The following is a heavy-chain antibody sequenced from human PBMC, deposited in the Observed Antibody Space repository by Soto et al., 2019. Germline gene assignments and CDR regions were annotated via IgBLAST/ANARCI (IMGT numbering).Heavy chain of an antibody. V-gene: IGHV4-31*03. CDR3: ARVQFWFGEYPFVDY. Sequence: QVQLQESGPGLVKPSQTLSLTCTVSGGSISSGGYYWSWIRQHPGKGLEWIGYIYYSGSTYYNPSLKSRVTISVDTSKNQFALKLSSVTAADTAVYYCARVQFWFGEYPFVDYWGQGTLVTVSS. CDR1: GGSISSGGYY. CDR2: IYYSGST. J-gene: IGHJ4*02. D-gene: IGHD3-10*01.